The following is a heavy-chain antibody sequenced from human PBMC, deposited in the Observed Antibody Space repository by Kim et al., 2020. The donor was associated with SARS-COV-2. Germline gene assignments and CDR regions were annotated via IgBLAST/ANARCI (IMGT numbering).Heavy chain of an antibody. D-gene: IGHD2-21*01. Sequence: KSRVTISVDTSKNQFSLKLSSVTAADTAVYYCARFPFGGTGTYCGGDCYHWGQGTLVTVSS. J-gene: IGHJ4*02. CDR3: ARFPFGGTGTYCGGDCYH. V-gene: IGHV4-39*01.